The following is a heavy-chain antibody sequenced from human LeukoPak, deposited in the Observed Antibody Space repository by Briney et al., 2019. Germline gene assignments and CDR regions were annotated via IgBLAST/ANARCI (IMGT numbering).Heavy chain of an antibody. J-gene: IGHJ3*02. CDR3: ARDVEAAAGKGDAFDI. D-gene: IGHD6-13*01. V-gene: IGHV4-61*02. Sequence: SETLSLTCTVSGGSISSGSYYWSWIRQPAGKGLEWIGRIYTSGSTNYNPSLKSRVTISVDTSKNQFSLKLSPVTVADTAVYYCARDVEAAAGKGDAFDIWGQGTMVTVSS. CDR1: GGSISSGSYY. CDR2: IYTSGST.